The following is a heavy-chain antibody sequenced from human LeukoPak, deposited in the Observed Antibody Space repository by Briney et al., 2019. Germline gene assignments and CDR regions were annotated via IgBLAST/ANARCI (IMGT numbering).Heavy chain of an antibody. CDR2: IYTSGST. Sequence: PSETLSLTCTVSGGSISSYYWSWIRQPPGKGLEWIGYIYTSGSTNYNPSLKSRVTISVDTSKIQFSLKLSSVTAADTAVYYCARMTTVTGYYFDYWGQGTLVTVSS. CDR3: ARMTTVTGYYFDY. J-gene: IGHJ4*02. D-gene: IGHD4-11*01. CDR1: GGSISSYY. V-gene: IGHV4-4*09.